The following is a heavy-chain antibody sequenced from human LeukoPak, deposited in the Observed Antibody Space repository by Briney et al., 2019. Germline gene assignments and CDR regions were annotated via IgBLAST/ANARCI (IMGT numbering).Heavy chain of an antibody. D-gene: IGHD6-19*01. CDR3: ARENPSSGWTPYYYYYYMDV. CDR2: IYHSGST. CDR1: GYSISSGYY. V-gene: IGHV4-38-2*02. J-gene: IGHJ6*03. Sequence: SETLSLTCTVSGYSISSGYYWGWIRQPPGKGLEWIGSIYHSGSTYYNPSLKSRVTMSVDTSKNQFSLKLSSVTAADTAVYYCARENPSSGWTPYYYYYYMDVWGKGTTVTISS.